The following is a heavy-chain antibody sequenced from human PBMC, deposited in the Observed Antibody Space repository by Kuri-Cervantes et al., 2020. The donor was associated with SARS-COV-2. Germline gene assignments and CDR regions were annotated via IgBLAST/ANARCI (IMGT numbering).Heavy chain of an antibody. CDR1: GFTFSSYS. J-gene: IGHJ4*02. CDR2: ISSSSSTI. CDR3: ARDSGY. V-gene: IGHV3-48*04. Sequence: GESLKISCAASGFTFSSYSMNWVRQAPGKGLEWVSYISSSSSTIYYADSVKGRFTISRDNAKNSLYLQMNSLRAEDTAVYYCARDSGYWGQGTLVTVSS.